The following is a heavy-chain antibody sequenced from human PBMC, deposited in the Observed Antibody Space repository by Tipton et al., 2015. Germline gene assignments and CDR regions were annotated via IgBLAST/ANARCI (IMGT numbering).Heavy chain of an antibody. V-gene: IGHV3-7*01. CDR1: GFTFNNYW. CDR3: ARDGSRGSSSGGMDV. D-gene: IGHD6-13*01. Sequence: SLRLSCAASGFTFNNYWMTWVRQAPGKGLEWVANIKPDGSESYYLDSVKGRFTFSRDNAKNSLYLQMSSLRAEDTAVFYCARDGSRGSSSGGMDVWGQGTTVTVSS. J-gene: IGHJ6*02. CDR2: IKPDGSES.